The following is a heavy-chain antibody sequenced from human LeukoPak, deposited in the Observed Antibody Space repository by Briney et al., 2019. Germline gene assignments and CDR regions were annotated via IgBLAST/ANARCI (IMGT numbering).Heavy chain of an antibody. CDR1: GDSLINFY. CDR3: ARLKFDVLTGYYEALDY. Sequence: SETLSLTCTVSGDSLINFYWSWIRQPPGKGLEWIGYIYYSGTTNYNPSLKSRVAMSVDTSKNQFSLKLRSVTAADTAVYYCARLKFDVLTGYYEALDYWGQGTLVTVSS. J-gene: IGHJ4*02. D-gene: IGHD3-9*01. CDR2: IYYSGTT. V-gene: IGHV4-59*08.